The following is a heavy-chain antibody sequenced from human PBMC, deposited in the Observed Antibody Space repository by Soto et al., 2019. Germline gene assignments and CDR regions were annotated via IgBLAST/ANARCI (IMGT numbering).Heavy chain of an antibody. Sequence: TSETLSLTCTVSGGSISSYYWSWIRQPAGKGLEWIGRIYTSGSTNYNPSLKRRVTMSVETAKNQFSLKLSSVTAADTAVFYCSRESLKESFTMTVVVDYWGQGTLVTVSS. CDR3: SRESLKESFTMTVVVDY. D-gene: IGHD3-22*01. CDR1: GGSISSYY. CDR2: IYTSGST. J-gene: IGHJ4*02. V-gene: IGHV4-4*07.